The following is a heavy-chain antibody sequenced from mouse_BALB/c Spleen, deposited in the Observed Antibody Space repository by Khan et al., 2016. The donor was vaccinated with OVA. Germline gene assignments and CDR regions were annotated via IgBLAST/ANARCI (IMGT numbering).Heavy chain of an antibody. Sequence: EVQLVESGPGLVKPSQSLSLTCSVTGYSITSGYYWNWIRQFPGNKLEWMGYISYDGSNNYNPSLKNRVSITRDTSKYQFFLKLNSVTTEDTATYYCARDYYGSSYSFDYWGQGTTLTVSS. CDR3: ARDYYGSSYSFDY. D-gene: IGHD1-1*01. J-gene: IGHJ2*01. CDR1: GYSITSGYY. CDR2: ISYDGSN. V-gene: IGHV3-6*02.